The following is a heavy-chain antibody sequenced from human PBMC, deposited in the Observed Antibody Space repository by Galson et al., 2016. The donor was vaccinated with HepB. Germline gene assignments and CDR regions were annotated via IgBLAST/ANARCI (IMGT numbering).Heavy chain of an antibody. V-gene: IGHV6-1*01. CDR3: ARVSEAFDY. J-gene: IGHJ4*02. CDR1: WDSVSSNSAA. D-gene: IGHD1-14*01. CDR2: TYYRARWYN. Sequence: CAISWDSVSSNSAAWTWIRQSPSRGLEWLGRTYYRARWYNDYAGFVKSRLIINADTSKNQFSLQLKSVTPEDTAVYYCARVSEAFDYWGQGTLVTVSS.